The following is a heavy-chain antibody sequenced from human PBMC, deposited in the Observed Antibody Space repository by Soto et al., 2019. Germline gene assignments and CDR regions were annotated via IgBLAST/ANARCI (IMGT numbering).Heavy chain of an antibody. CDR2: IYYSGST. CDR1: GGSISSYY. V-gene: IGHV4-59*01. CDR3: ARIGNYYYYYMDV. Sequence: SETLSLTCTVSGGSISSYYWSWIRQPPGKGLEWIGYIYYSGSTNYNPSLKSRVTISVDTSKNQFSLKLSSVTAADTAVYYCARIGNYYYYYMDVWGKGTTVTVSS. J-gene: IGHJ6*03. D-gene: IGHD1-26*01.